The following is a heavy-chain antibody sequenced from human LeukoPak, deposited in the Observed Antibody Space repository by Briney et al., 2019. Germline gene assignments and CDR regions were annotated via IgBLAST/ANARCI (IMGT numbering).Heavy chain of an antibody. V-gene: IGHV3-74*01. Sequence: GGSLRLSCAASGFTFSSHWMHWVRHAPGKGLVWVSRINGAGSSTSYADSVKGRFTVSRDNAKNTLNLQMNSLRAEDTAVYYCARGTGYSVFDYWGQGTLVTVSS. CDR1: GFTFSSHW. J-gene: IGHJ4*02. CDR2: INGAGSST. CDR3: ARGTGYSVFDY. D-gene: IGHD3/OR15-3a*01.